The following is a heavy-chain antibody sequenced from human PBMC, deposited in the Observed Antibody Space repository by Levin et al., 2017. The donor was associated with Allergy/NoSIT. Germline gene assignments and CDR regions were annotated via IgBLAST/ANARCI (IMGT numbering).Heavy chain of an antibody. CDR1: GYTSTSYG. CDR3: ASVRPGHDAFGI. D-gene: IGHD1-14*01. Sequence: VASVKVSCKASGYTSTSYGISWVRQAPGQGLEWMGWISAYNGNTNYAQKLQGRVTMTTDTSTSTAYMELRSLRSDDTAVYYCASVRPGHDAFGIWGQGTMVTVSS. CDR2: ISAYNGNT. J-gene: IGHJ3*02. V-gene: IGHV1-18*01.